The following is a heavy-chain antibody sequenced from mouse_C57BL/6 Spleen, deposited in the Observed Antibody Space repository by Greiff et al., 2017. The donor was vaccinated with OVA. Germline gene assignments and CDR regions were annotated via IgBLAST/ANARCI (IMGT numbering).Heavy chain of an antibody. CDR3: ARDQSRDDAY. V-gene: IGHV5-4*01. Sequence: EVQGVESGGGLVKPGGSLKLSCAASGFTFSSYAMSWVRQTPEKRLEWVATISDGGSYTYYPDNVKGRFTISRDNAKNNLYLQMSHLKSEDTAMYYCARDQSRDDAYWGQGTLVTVSA. CDR2: ISDGGSYT. CDR1: GFTFSSYA. J-gene: IGHJ3*01.